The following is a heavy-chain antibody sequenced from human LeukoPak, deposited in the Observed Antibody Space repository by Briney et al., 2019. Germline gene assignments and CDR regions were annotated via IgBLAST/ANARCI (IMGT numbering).Heavy chain of an antibody. V-gene: IGHV3-7*01. CDR2: IKQDEGEK. CDR3: ARAAENYGGRFDS. Sequence: PGGSLRLSCAASGFTFSSYWMSWVRQAPGKGLEWVANIKQDEGEKYYVDSVKGRFIISRDNAKNSLYLQMNSLRAEDTAVYYCARAAENYGGRFDSWSQGTLVTVSS. J-gene: IGHJ4*02. CDR1: GFTFSSYW. D-gene: IGHD3-16*01.